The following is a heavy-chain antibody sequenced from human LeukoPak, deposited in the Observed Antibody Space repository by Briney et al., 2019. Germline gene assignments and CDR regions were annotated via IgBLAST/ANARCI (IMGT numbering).Heavy chain of an antibody. D-gene: IGHD3-22*01. Sequence: LSLTCTVSGYSISSGYYWGWIRQPPGKGLEWVGRTRNKANSYTTEYAASVKGRFTISRDDSKNSLYLQMNSLKTEDTAVYYCARESYYDSSVDYWGQGTLVTVSS. CDR2: TRNKANSYTT. CDR3: ARESYYDSSVDY. V-gene: IGHV3-72*01. J-gene: IGHJ4*02. CDR1: GYSISSGYY.